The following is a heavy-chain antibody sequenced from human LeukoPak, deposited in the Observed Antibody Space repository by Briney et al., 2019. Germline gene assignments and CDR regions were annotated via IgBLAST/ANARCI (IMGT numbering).Heavy chain of an antibody. CDR2: ISSSSSTI. D-gene: IGHD2-2*01. J-gene: IGHJ3*02. V-gene: IGHV3-48*01. CDR3: AKDGRPIVVVPAATGSAFDI. CDR1: GFTFSSYS. Sequence: GGSLRLSCAASGFTFSSYSMNWVRQAPGKGLEWVSYISSSSSTIYYADSVKGRFTISRDNSKNTLYLQMNSLRAEDTAVYYCAKDGRPIVVVPAATGSAFDIWGQGTMVTVSS.